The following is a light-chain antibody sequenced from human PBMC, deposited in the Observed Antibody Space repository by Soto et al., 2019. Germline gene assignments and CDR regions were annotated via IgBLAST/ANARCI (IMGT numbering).Light chain of an antibody. CDR2: EVV. Sequence: QSVLTQPPSASGSPGQSVTISCTGTKNDIGVYDFVSWYQHHPGKAPRLIIYEVVQRPSGVPDRFSGSKSGNTASLTISGLQAEDEADYFCCSFVRTNGLLFGGGTKLTVL. V-gene: IGLV2-8*01. CDR1: KNDIGVYDF. J-gene: IGLJ2*01. CDR3: CSFVRTNGLL.